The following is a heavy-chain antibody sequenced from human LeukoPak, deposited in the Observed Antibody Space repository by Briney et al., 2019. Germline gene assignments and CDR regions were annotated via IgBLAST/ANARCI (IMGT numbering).Heavy chain of an antibody. CDR1: GGSISSYY. Sequence: SETLSLTCTVSGGSISSYYWSWIRQPPGKGLEWIGYIYTSGSTNYNPSLKSRVTISVDTSKNQFSLKLSSVTAADTAVYYCARLTRNYYYYMDVWGKETTVTVSS. D-gene: IGHD4/OR15-4a*01. J-gene: IGHJ6*03. CDR3: ARLTRNYYYYMDV. V-gene: IGHV4-4*09. CDR2: IYTSGST.